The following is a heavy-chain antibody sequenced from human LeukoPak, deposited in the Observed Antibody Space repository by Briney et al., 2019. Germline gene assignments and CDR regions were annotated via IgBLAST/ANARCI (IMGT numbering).Heavy chain of an antibody. D-gene: IGHD5-18*01. CDR2: INPSAGST. CDR1: GYTFTIYY. CDR3: ARGGLQLLAPLDY. J-gene: IGHJ4*02. V-gene: IGHV1-46*01. Sequence: ASVNVSCTASGYTFTIYYMHWVRQAPGQGREWMGIINPSAGSTSYAQKFQGRVTMTRDTSTSTVYMELSSLRSEDTAVYYCARGGLQLLAPLDYWGQGTLVTVSS.